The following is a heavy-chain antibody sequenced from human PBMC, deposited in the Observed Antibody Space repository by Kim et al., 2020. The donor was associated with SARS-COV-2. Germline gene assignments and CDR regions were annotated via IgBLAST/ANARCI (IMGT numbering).Heavy chain of an antibody. V-gene: IGHV4-59*01. CDR2: IYYSGST. CDR3: ARDLDSRGMDV. Sequence: SETLSLTCTVSGGSISSYYWSWIRQPPGKGLEWIGYIYYSGSTNYNPSLKSRVTISVDTSKNQFSLKLSSVTAADTAVYYCARDLDSRGMDVWGQGTTVT. J-gene: IGHJ6*02. D-gene: IGHD3-9*01. CDR1: GGSISSYY.